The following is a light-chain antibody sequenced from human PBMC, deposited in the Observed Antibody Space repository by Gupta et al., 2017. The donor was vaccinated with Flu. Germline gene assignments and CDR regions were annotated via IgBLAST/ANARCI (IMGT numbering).Light chain of an antibody. Sequence: RASLSASVGNRVTITCRASQTVSTFLSWYQQTPGKAPKLLIYSASQLQSGVPSRFSGSGSGTDFTLTISSLQPEDFATYYCQQSDRTQITFGQGTRLDIK. CDR3: QQSDRTQIT. CDR1: QTVSTF. V-gene: IGKV1-39*01. J-gene: IGKJ5*01. CDR2: SAS.